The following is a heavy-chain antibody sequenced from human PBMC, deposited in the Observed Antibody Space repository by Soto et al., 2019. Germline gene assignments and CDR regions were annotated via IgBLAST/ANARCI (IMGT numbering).Heavy chain of an antibody. Sequence: PGGSLRLSCAGSEFTFTNYAMSWVRQAPGKGLERVSAISDGGGSTYYADSVKGRFTISRDNSKHTLYLQMDSLRAEDTAVYYCANHPLNYYYYGMDVWGQGTTVTVSS. CDR1: EFTFTNYA. J-gene: IGHJ6*02. CDR3: ANHPLNYYYYGMDV. D-gene: IGHD2-8*01. CDR2: ISDGGGST. V-gene: IGHV3-23*01.